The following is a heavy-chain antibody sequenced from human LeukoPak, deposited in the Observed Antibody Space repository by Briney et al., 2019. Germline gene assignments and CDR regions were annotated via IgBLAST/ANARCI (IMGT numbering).Heavy chain of an antibody. Sequence: GGSLRLSCAASGFTFSNAWMSWVRQAPGKGLEWVGRIKSKTDGGTTDYAAPVKGRFTISRDDSKNTLYLQMNSLKTEDTAVYYCTTPSSYDFWSGYSDYWGQGTLVTVSS. CDR3: TTPSSYDFWSGYSDY. V-gene: IGHV3-15*01. D-gene: IGHD3-3*01. CDR1: GFTFSNAW. J-gene: IGHJ4*02. CDR2: IKSKTDGGTT.